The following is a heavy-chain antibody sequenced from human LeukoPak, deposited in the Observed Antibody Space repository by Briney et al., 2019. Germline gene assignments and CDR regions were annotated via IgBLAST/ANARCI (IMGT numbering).Heavy chain of an antibody. D-gene: IGHD6-13*01. CDR1: GYTFTSYD. J-gene: IGHJ3*02. Sequence: ASVKVSCKASGYTFTSYDINWVRQATGQGLEWMGWMNPNSGNTGYAQKFQGRVTITRNTSISTAYMELSSPRSEDTAVYYCARGYSGSGDAFDIWGQGTMVTVSS. CDR3: ARGYSGSGDAFDI. V-gene: IGHV1-8*03. CDR2: MNPNSGNT.